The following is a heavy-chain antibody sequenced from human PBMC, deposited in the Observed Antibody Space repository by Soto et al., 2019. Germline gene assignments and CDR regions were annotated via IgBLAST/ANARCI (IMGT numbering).Heavy chain of an antibody. D-gene: IGHD3-10*01. Sequence: SETLSLTCAVYGGSFSGYYWSWIRQPPGKGLEWIGEINHSGSTNYNPSLKSRVTISVDTSKNQFSLKLSSVTAADTAVYYCARGLVGSDYWGQGTLVTVSS. CDR3: ARGLVGSDY. V-gene: IGHV4-34*01. CDR2: INHSGST. J-gene: IGHJ4*02. CDR1: GGSFSGYY.